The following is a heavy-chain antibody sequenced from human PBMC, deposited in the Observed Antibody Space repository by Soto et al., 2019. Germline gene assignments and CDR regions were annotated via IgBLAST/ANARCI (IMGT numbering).Heavy chain of an antibody. J-gene: IGHJ4*02. CDR3: ANDRHFVWEMDY. CDR1: GFTFSSYG. CDR2: ISYDGSNK. D-gene: IGHD3-16*01. V-gene: IGHV3-30*18. Sequence: QVQLVESGGGVVQPGRSLRLSCAASGFTFSSYGMHWVRQAPGKGLEWVAVISYDGSNKYYADSVKGRFTISRDNSKNTLYLQMNSLRAEDTAVYYCANDRHFVWEMDYWGQGTLVTVSS.